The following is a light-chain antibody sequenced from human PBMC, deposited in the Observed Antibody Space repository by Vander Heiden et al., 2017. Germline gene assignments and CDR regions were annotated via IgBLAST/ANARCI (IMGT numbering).Light chain of an antibody. V-gene: IGLV3-1*01. CDR3: QAWDNSIAV. CDR1: TLGSKY. Sequence: SYELTQPPSVSLSPGQTARITCSGDTLGSKYVCWYQQRPGQSPVLVIYQDNKRPSGFPERFSGSNSGNTATLTISGTQAVDEADYYCQAWDNSIAVFGGGTRLTVL. J-gene: IGLJ2*01. CDR2: QDN.